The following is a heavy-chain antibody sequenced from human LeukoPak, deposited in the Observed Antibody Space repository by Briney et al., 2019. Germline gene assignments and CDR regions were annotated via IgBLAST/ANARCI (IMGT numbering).Heavy chain of an antibody. CDR2: IIPILDIT. V-gene: IGHV1-69*04. J-gene: IGHJ1*01. D-gene: IGHD3-22*01. Sequence: ASVKVSCKASGGTFRNSGISWVQQAPGQGLEYVGRIIPILDITEYGKTSPGRVTITADTATDTFYMELSGLRSEDTAVYYCAKIHDDSGYYYEYFQFWGQGTLITVSS. CDR1: GGTFRNSG. CDR3: AKIHDDSGYYYEYFQF.